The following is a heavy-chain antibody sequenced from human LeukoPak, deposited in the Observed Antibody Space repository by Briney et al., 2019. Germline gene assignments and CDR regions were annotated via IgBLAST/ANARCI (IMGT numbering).Heavy chain of an antibody. V-gene: IGHV1-69*13. CDR1: GGTFSSYA. CDR3: ARDLGYYYDSSGYLPPPHFDY. D-gene: IGHD3-22*01. CDR2: IIPIFGTA. Sequence: SVKVSCKASGGTFSSYAISWVRQAPGQGLEWMGGIIPIFGTANYAQKFQGRVTITADESTSTAYMELSSLRSEDTAVYYCARDLGYYYDSSGYLPPPHFDYWGQGTLVTVSS. J-gene: IGHJ4*02.